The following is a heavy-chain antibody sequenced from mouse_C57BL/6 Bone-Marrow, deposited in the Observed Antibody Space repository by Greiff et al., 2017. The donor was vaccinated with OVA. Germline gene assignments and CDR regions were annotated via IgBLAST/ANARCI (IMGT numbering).Heavy chain of an antibody. CDR3: ATTMITTGFDYFDY. J-gene: IGHJ2*01. CDR2: INPNNGGT. D-gene: IGHD2-4*01. Sequence: VQLQQSGPELVKPGASVKISCKASGYTFTDYYMNWVKQSHGKSLEWIGDINPNNGGTSYTQKFKGKAPLTVDKSSSTAYMELRSLTSEDSAVYYCATTMITTGFDYFDYWGQGTTLTVSS. V-gene: IGHV1-26*01. CDR1: GYTFTDYY.